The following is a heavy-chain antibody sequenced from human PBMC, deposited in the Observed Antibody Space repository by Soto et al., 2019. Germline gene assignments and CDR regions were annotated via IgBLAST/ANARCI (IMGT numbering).Heavy chain of an antibody. CDR1: GFTFSSYG. Sequence: GGSLRLSCAASGFTFSSYGMHWVRQAPGKGLEWVAVIWYDGSNKYYADSVKGRFTISRDNSKNTLYLQMNSLRAEDTAVYYCASDGGYYYSSGYYLFDYWGQGTLVTVSS. D-gene: IGHD3-22*01. J-gene: IGHJ4*02. CDR3: ASDGGYYYSSGYYLFDY. CDR2: IWYDGSNK. V-gene: IGHV3-33*01.